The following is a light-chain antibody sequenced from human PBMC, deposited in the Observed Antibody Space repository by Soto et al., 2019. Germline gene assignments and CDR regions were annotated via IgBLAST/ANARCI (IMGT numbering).Light chain of an antibody. CDR2: DAS. CDR1: QSVSSN. CDR3: QQYNNGPET. J-gene: IGKJ1*01. Sequence: EIVMTQSPATLSVSPGERATLSCRASQSVSSNLAWYQQKVGQAPRVLIYDASTRATGIPGRFSGSGSGTKFTLPISSLQSEDFAVYYCQQYNNGPETFGQGTKV. V-gene: IGKV3-15*01.